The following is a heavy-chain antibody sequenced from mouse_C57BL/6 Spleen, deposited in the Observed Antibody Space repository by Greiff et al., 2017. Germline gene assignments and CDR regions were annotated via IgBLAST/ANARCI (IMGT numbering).Heavy chain of an antibody. V-gene: IGHV14-2*01. CDR3: AMLNDYDWDAMDY. D-gene: IGHD2-4*01. Sequence: VQLQQSGAELVKPGASVKLSCTASGFNITDYYMHWVKQRTEQGLEWIGRIDPEDGDTKYAPKFQGKATITADTSSNTAYLQLSSLTSEDTAVYYGAMLNDYDWDAMDYWGQGTSVTVSS. J-gene: IGHJ4*01. CDR1: GFNITDYY. CDR2: IDPEDGDT.